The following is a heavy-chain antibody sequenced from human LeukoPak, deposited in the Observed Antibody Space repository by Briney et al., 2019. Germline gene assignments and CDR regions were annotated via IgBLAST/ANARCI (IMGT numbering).Heavy chain of an antibody. CDR2: ISGSSSYI. D-gene: IGHD3-3*01. Sequence: PGGSLRLSCAASGFTFSSYWMHWVRLAPGKGLEWVSSISGSSSYIYYADSLKGRFTISRDNAKNSLYLQMNSLRAEDTAVYSCARNDFWSGYLDYWGQGTLVTVSS. CDR3: ARNDFWSGYLDY. CDR1: GFTFSSYW. J-gene: IGHJ4*02. V-gene: IGHV3-21*01.